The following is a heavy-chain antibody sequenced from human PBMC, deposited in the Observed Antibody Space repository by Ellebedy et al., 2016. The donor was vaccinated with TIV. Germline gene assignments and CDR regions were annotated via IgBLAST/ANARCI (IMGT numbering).Heavy chain of an antibody. CDR3: ARDSGRVAASDAFDI. V-gene: IGHV1-18*01. J-gene: IGHJ3*02. D-gene: IGHD2-15*01. Sequence: ASVKVSXKASGYTFANFGISWVRQAPGQGLEWMGCIRTYNANTDYAQRLQGRVAMTTDTSTSTAYMELRSLRSDDTALYYCARDSGRVAASDAFDIWGQGTMVTVSS. CDR1: GYTFANFG. CDR2: IRTYNANT.